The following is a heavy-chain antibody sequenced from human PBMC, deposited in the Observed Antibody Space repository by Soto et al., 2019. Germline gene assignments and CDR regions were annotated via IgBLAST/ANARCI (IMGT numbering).Heavy chain of an antibody. Sequence: QVQLQQWGAGLLKPSETLSLTCAVYGGSFSGYYWTWIRQPPGTGLEWIGEINHSGSTNYNPSPKRRVTKSVDTSTNQLSLKLTSVTASDTAVYYCARDKITGLFDYWGQGTLVTVSS. CDR2: INHSGST. J-gene: IGHJ4*02. D-gene: IGHD2-8*02. CDR3: ARDKITGLFDY. V-gene: IGHV4-34*01. CDR1: GGSFSGYY.